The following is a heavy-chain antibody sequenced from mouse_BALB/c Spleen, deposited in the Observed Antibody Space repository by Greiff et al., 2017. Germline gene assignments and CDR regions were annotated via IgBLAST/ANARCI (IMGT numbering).Heavy chain of an antibody. CDR3: ARNRADWYFDV. D-gene: IGHD3-3*01. V-gene: IGHV2-2*02. J-gene: IGHJ1*01. CDR2: IWSGGST. CDR1: GFSLTSYG. Sequence: VKLVESGPGLVQPSQSLSITCTVSGFSLTSYGVHWVRQSPGKGLEWLGVIWSGGSTDYNAAFISRLSISKDNSKSQVFFKMNSLQANDTAIYYCARNRADWYFDVWGAGTTVTVSS.